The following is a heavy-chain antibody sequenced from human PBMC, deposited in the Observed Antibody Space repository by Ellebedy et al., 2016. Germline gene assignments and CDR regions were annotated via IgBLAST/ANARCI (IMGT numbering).Heavy chain of an antibody. D-gene: IGHD6-13*01. Sequence: GESLKISXAASGFTFSSYSMNWVRQAPGKGLEWVSSISSSSSYIYYADSVKGRFTISRDNAKNSLYLQMNSLRAEDTAVYYCASRIAAAGTPNDAFDIWGQGTMVTVSS. J-gene: IGHJ3*02. CDR3: ASRIAAAGTPNDAFDI. CDR2: ISSSSSYI. CDR1: GFTFSSYS. V-gene: IGHV3-21*01.